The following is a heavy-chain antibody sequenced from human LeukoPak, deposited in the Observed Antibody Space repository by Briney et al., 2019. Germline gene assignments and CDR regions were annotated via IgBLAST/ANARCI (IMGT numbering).Heavy chain of an antibody. CDR1: GGSISSYY. V-gene: IGHV4-59*01. CDR3: ARVSSNLEYFQH. D-gene: IGHD4-11*01. J-gene: IGHJ1*01. CDR2: IYYSGST. Sequence: SETLSLTCTVSGGSISSYYWSWIRQPPGKGLEWIGYIYYSGSTNYNPSLKSRVTISVDTSKNQLSLKLSSVTAADTAVYYCARVSSNLEYFQHWGQGTLVTVSS.